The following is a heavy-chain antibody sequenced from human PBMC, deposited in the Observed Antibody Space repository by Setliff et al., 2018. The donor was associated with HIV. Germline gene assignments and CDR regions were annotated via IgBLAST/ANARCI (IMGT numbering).Heavy chain of an antibody. CDR2: IKSNTDYGTT. D-gene: IGHD6-13*01. CDR1: GFTLSEAW. Sequence: GGSLRLSCAASGFTLSEAWIGWVRQAQGKGLEWVGRIKSNTDYGTTDYATPLKGRFTISRDDSKNTLFLQMKSLKTEDTAVYYCTKGTRYSGFWGQGTLVTVSS. V-gene: IGHV3-15*01. CDR3: TKGTRYSGF. J-gene: IGHJ4*02.